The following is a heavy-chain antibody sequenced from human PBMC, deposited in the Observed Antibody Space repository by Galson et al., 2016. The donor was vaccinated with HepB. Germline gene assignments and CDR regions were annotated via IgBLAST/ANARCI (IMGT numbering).Heavy chain of an antibody. V-gene: IGHV2-5*02. Sequence: PALVKPTQTLTLTCTFSGFSLSTSGVAVGWVRQPPGKALEWLALIYWDDDKRYSPSLRSRLTVTKDTSKNQVLLTMTNMDPVDTATYYCARGTYSYESGSFSTWFDPWGQGTLVTVSS. CDR2: IYWDDDK. CDR3: ARGTYSYESGSFSTWFDP. J-gene: IGHJ5*02. CDR1: GFSLSTSGVA. D-gene: IGHD3-10*01.